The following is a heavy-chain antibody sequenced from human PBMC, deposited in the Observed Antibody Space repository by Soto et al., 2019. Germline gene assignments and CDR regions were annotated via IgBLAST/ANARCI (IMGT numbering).Heavy chain of an antibody. CDR1: GYTFSNYG. CDR2: ISLYSDGT. J-gene: IGHJ5*02. V-gene: IGHV1-18*01. Sequence: QVQLVQSGGEVKRPGASVKVSCKTSGYTFSNYGITWVRQAPGQPLEWLGWISLYSDGTNYAQKCQGRVPMTTDTSTTTASMALRSLRSDDTAVYYCARVVPGAEAWFGPWGQGTLVTVAA. CDR3: ARVVPGAEAWFGP. D-gene: IGHD2-2*01.